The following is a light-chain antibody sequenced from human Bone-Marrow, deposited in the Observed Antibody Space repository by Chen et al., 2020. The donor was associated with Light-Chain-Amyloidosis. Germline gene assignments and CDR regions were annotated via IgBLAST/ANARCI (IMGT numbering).Light chain of an antibody. V-gene: IGLV2-14*01. Sequence: QSALTQPAPASGSPGQSMTISCAGTSSDVGGDNHVSWYQQHPDKAPKLMIYEVTNRPSWVPDRFSGSKSDNTASLTISGLQTEDEADYFCSSYTITNTLVFGSGTRVTVL. CDR3: SSYTITNTLV. CDR1: SSDVGGDNH. CDR2: EVT. J-gene: IGLJ1*01.